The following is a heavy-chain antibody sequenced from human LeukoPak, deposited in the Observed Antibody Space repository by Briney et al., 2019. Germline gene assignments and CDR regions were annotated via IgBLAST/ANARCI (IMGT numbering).Heavy chain of an antibody. D-gene: IGHD5-12*01. CDR2: IYTSGST. CDR1: GGSISSGSYY. CDR3: AREEYSGYDYGGDFDY. J-gene: IGHJ4*02. V-gene: IGHV4-61*02. Sequence: SETLSLTCTVSGGSISSGSYYWSWIRQPAGKGLVWIGRIYTSGSTNYNPSLKSRVTISVDTSKNQFSLKLSSVTAADTAVYYCAREEYSGYDYGGDFDYWGQGTLVTVSS.